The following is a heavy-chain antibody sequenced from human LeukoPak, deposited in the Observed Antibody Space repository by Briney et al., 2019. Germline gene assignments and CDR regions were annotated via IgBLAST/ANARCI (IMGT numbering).Heavy chain of an antibody. CDR3: ARKGIAVAWFQH. CDR1: GYTFTSYY. D-gene: IGHD6-19*01. V-gene: IGHV1-46*01. J-gene: IGHJ1*01. CDR2: INPSGGST. Sequence: ASVKVSCKASGYTFTSYYMHWVRQAPGQGLEWMGIINPSGGSTSYAQKFQGRVTMTRDTSTSTVYMVLSSLRSEDTAVYYCARKGIAVAWFQHWGQGTLVTVSS.